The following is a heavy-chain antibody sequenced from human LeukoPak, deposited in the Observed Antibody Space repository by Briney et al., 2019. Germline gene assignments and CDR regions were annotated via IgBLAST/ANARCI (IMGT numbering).Heavy chain of an antibody. Sequence: GGSLRLSCAASGFTFSSYSMNWVRQAPGKGMEWVSSISSSSSYIYYADSVKGRFTISRDNAKNSLYLQMNSLRAEDTAVYYCARGQASDFDYWGQGTLVTVSS. CDR2: ISSSSSYI. J-gene: IGHJ4*02. CDR3: ARGQASDFDY. V-gene: IGHV3-21*01. CDR1: GFTFSSYS.